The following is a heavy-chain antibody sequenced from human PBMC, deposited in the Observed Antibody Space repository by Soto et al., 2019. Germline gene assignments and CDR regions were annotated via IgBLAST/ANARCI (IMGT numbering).Heavy chain of an antibody. CDR2: IFSGGTT. V-gene: IGHV3-66*01. J-gene: IGHJ5*02. Sequence: EVQLVESGGGLVQPRGSLRLSCAASGFTVSGIYMSWVRQAPGKGLEWVSVIFSGGTTYYADSVKGRFTISRDNSKNTLYLDMNNLRAEDTAVYYCARVFYNIVVVPAAKWFDPWGQGTLVTVSS. D-gene: IGHD2-2*01. CDR1: GFTVSGIY. CDR3: ARVFYNIVVVPAAKWFDP.